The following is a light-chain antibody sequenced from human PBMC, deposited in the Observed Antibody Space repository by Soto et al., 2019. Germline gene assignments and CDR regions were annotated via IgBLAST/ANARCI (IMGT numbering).Light chain of an antibody. CDR2: EDN. J-gene: IGLJ2*01. CDR1: SSSIASNY. Sequence: NFMLTQPHSVSESPGKTVTISCTGSSSSIASNYVQWYQQRPGSAPTTVIYEDNQRPSGVPDRFSGSIDSSSNSASLTISGLKTEDEADYYCQSYDLGGGTKLTVL. CDR3: QSYD. V-gene: IGLV6-57*02.